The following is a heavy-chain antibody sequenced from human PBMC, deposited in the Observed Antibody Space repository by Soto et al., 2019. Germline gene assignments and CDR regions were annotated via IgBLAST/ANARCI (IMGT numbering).Heavy chain of an antibody. CDR3: AIMPRGGAFDI. V-gene: IGHV3-66*01. J-gene: IGHJ3*02. Sequence: EVQLVESGGGLVQPGGSLRLSCAASGFTVSSNYMSWVRQAPGKGLEWVSVIYSGGSTYYADSVKDRFTISRDNSKNTLYLQMNSLRAEDTAVYYCAIMPRGGAFDIWGQGTMVTVSS. CDR2: IYSGGST. CDR1: GFTVSSNY. D-gene: IGHD2-2*01.